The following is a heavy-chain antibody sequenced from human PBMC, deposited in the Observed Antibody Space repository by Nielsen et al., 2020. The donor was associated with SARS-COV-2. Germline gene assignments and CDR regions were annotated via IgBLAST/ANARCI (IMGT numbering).Heavy chain of an antibody. J-gene: IGHJ6*02. CDR3: ARDQRKSPRGYSWRDYYYYGMDV. CDR1: GFTFSDYY. V-gene: IGHV3-11*01. D-gene: IGHD5-18*01. CDR2: ISSSGSTI. Sequence: GGSLRLSCAASGFTFSDYYMSWIRQAPGKRLEWVSYISSSGSTIYYADSVKGRFTISRDNAKNSLYLQMNSLRAEDTAVYYCARDQRKSPRGYSWRDYYYYGMDVWGQGTTVTVSS.